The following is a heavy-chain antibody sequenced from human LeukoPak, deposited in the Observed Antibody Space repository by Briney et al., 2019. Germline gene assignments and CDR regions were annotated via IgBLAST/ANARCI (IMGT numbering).Heavy chain of an antibody. CDR2: IYYSGST. J-gene: IGHJ5*02. Sequence: SETLSLTCTVSGGSISSYYWSWIRQPPGKGLEWIGYIYYSGSTNYNPSLKSRVTISVDTSKNQFSLKLSSVTAADTAVYYCARALDRNWFDPWGQGTLVTVSS. CDR1: GGSISSYY. V-gene: IGHV4-59*01. CDR3: ARALDRNWFDP.